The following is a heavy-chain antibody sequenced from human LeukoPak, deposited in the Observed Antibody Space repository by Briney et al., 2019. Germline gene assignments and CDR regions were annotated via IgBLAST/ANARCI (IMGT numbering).Heavy chain of an antibody. J-gene: IGHJ4*02. CDR2: INSDGSST. Sequence: PGGSLRLSCAASGFTFSSYWMHWVRQAPGQGLVWVSRINSDGSSTNYADSVKGRFTISRDNAKNTVYLQMNSLRAEDTAVYYCARPFSAPNSNYAYYFDYWGQGILVTVSS. CDR1: GFTFSSYW. D-gene: IGHD4-11*01. V-gene: IGHV3-74*01. CDR3: ARPFSAPNSNYAYYFDY.